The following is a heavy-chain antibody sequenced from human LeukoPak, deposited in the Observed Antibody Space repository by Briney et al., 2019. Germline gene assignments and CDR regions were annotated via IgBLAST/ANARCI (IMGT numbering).Heavy chain of an antibody. V-gene: IGHV3-74*01. CDR1: GFTFKDSW. CDR3: VRGGWFKWNVGFDY. D-gene: IGHD1-1*01. Sequence: GGSLRLSCAASGFTFKDSWMYWVRHGPGKGLEWVSRINGDGSDTNYVDSVKGRFTISRDNAKDTLYLQMNSLRAEDTAMYYCVRGGWFKWNVGFDYWGQGTLVTVSS. CDR2: INGDGSDT. J-gene: IGHJ4*02.